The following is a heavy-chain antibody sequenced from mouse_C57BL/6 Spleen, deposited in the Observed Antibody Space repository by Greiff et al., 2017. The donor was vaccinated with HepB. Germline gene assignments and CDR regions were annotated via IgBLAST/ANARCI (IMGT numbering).Heavy chain of an antibody. CDR3: ASRPTGKDWYFDV. D-gene: IGHD4-1*02. J-gene: IGHJ1*03. V-gene: IGHV2-9-1*01. CDR2: IWTGGGT. CDR1: GFSLTSYA. Sequence: VKVVESGPGLVAPSQSLSITCTVSGFSLTSYAISWVRQPPGKGLEWLGVIWTGGGTNYNSALKSRLSISKDNAKSQVFLKMNSLQTDDTARYYCASRPTGKDWYFDVWGTGTTVTVSS.